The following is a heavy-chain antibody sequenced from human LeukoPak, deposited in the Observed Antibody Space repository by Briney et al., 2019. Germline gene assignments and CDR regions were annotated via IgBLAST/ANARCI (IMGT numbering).Heavy chain of an antibody. V-gene: IGHV3-53*01. CDR2: LYSSGSA. D-gene: IGHD2-8*01. Sequence: GGSLRLSCAASGLSVSTNYMMWVRQSPGKGLECVSILYSSGSAYYADSVKGRFIISRDNSEKTLYIQMNSLRAEDTAVYYCASLNGLYPWGRGTLVSVSS. CDR1: GLSVSTNY. CDR3: ASLNGLYP. J-gene: IGHJ2*01.